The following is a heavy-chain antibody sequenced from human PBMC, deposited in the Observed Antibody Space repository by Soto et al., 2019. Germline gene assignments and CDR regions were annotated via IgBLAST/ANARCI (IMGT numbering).Heavy chain of an antibody. J-gene: IGHJ1*01. D-gene: IGHD3-10*02. CDR2: ISWTDYK. CDR1: GFSLNTHEMG. Sequence: QITLTESGPTLVKPTQTLTLTCIFSGFSLNTHEMGVGWIRQPPGKALEWLALISWTDYKRDSPSLKNRLSSSMDTARNQVVLTMTNMDPVDTATYFCVHTSSCFYFPYVHVWGQGTLVSVSS. V-gene: IGHV2-5*01. CDR3: VHTSSCFYFPYVHV.